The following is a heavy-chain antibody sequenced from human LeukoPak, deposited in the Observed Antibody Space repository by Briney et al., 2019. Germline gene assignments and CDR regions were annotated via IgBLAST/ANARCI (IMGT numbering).Heavy chain of an antibody. CDR3: AKDIYSSSWYGADY. D-gene: IGHD6-13*01. CDR2: ISYDGSNK. Sequence: GGSLRLSCAASGLTFSSYGMHWVRQAPGKGLEWVAVISYDGSNKYYADSVKGRFTISRDNSKNTLYLQMNSPRAEDTAVYYCAKDIYSSSWYGADYWGQGTLVTVSS. CDR1: GLTFSSYG. V-gene: IGHV3-30*18. J-gene: IGHJ4*02.